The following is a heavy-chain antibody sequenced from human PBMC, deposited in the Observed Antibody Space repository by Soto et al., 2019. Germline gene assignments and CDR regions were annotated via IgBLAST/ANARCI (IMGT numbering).Heavy chain of an antibody. Sequence: QVQLVESGGGVVQPGRSLRLSCAASGFTFSSYGMHWVRQAPGKGLEWVAVIWYDGSNKYYADSVKGRFIISRDNSKNTLYLQMNSLRAEDTAVYYCVRDSDDTLYYYYGMDVWGQGTTVTVSS. V-gene: IGHV3-33*01. J-gene: IGHJ6*02. CDR1: GFTFSSYG. CDR2: IWYDGSNK. D-gene: IGHD3-22*01. CDR3: VRDSDDTLYYYYGMDV.